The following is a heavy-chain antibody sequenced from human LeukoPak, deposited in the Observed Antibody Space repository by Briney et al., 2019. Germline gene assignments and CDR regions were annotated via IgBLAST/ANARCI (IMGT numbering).Heavy chain of an antibody. J-gene: IGHJ6*02. CDR3: AREARLASAAGLDV. CDR1: GGSISGHY. CDR2: LYGSATI. Sequence: PSETLSLTCNVFGGSISGHYWSWIRQPAGKGLEWIGRLYGSATIKYNPSLRSRLSLSGDTSKNQFSLKLSSVTAADTAVYYCAREARLASAAGLDVWGQGTMVTVS. D-gene: IGHD5-12*01. V-gene: IGHV4-4*07.